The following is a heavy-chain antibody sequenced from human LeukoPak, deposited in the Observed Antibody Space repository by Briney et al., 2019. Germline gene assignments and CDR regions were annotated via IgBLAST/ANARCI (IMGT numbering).Heavy chain of an antibody. CDR3: ARDKSVTYYYDSSGSGLDY. D-gene: IGHD3-22*01. CDR2: IIPIFGTA. Sequence: SVKVSCKASGYTFTSYYMHWVRQAPGQGLEWMGGIIPIFGTANYAQKFQGRVTITTDESTSTAYMELSSLRSEDTAVYYCARDKSVTYYYDSSGSGLDYWGQGTLVTVSS. J-gene: IGHJ4*02. CDR1: GYTFTSYY. V-gene: IGHV1-69*05.